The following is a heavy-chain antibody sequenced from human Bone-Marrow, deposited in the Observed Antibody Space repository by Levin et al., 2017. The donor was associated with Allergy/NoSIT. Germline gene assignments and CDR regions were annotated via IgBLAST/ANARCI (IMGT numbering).Heavy chain of an antibody. CDR3: ARGGGGLAV. V-gene: IGHV3-74*01. D-gene: IGHD3-10*01. Sequence: HPGGSLRLSCEASGFTFNSFRMYWVRQTPGKGLVWVSLINSDGSDTNYADSVKGRFTISRDNATLSLQMDSLTAEDTAVYYCARGGGGLAVWGQGTTVTVSS. CDR2: INSDGSDT. CDR1: GFTFNSFR. J-gene: IGHJ6*02.